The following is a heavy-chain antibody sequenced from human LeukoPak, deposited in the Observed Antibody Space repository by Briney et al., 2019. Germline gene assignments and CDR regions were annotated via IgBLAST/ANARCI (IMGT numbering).Heavy chain of an antibody. Sequence: SETLSLTCTVSGASISDTAWSWVRQPAGRGLEWIGRVFSSGATLYNPSFNGRVSMSVDASKKQVSLKVTPVTVADTAVYYCARDDKGYYDGRWTAFDIWGQGTVVTSLQ. J-gene: IGHJ3*02. CDR2: VFSSGAT. D-gene: IGHD4-23*01. CDR3: ARDDKGYYDGRWTAFDI. V-gene: IGHV4-4*07. CDR1: GASISDTA.